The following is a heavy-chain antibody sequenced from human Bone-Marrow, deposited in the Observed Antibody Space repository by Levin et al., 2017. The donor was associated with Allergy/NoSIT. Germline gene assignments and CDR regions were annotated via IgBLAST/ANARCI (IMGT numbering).Heavy chain of an antibody. CDR2: ISGSGGST. D-gene: IGHD3-3*01. V-gene: IGHV3-23*01. J-gene: IGHJ6*03. Sequence: GESLKISCAASGFTFSSYAMSWVRQAPGKGLEWVSAISGSGGSTYYADSVKGRFTISRDNSKNTLYLQMNSLRAEDTAVYYCAKSPHDFWSGYTRDYYYYYMDVWGKGTTVTVSS. CDR3: AKSPHDFWSGYTRDYYYYYMDV. CDR1: GFTFSSYA.